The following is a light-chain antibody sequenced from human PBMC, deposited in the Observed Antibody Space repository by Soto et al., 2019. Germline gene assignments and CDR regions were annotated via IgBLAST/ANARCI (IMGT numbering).Light chain of an antibody. Sequence: IVLTQSPCTLSLSPGERATLSCRASQSVSSSYLAWYRQKPGQAPRLLIYGASSRATGIPDRFSGSGSGTDFTLTISRLEPEDFAVYYCQQYGSSPRTFGPGTKVDIK. V-gene: IGKV3-20*01. CDR3: QQYGSSPRT. J-gene: IGKJ3*01. CDR2: GAS. CDR1: QSVSSSY.